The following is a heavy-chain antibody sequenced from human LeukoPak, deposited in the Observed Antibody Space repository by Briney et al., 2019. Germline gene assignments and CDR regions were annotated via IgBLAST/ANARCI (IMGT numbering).Heavy chain of an antibody. J-gene: IGHJ4*02. CDR3: ARWACSSASCYNDY. D-gene: IGHD2-2*02. Sequence: GGSLRLSCAASGFTLSSNYMSWVRQAPGKGLEWVSVIYSGGGTYYADSVKGRFTISRDNSKNTLYLQMNSLRAEDTAVYYCARWACSSASCYNDYWGQGTLVTVSS. V-gene: IGHV3-53*01. CDR1: GFTLSSNY. CDR2: IYSGGGT.